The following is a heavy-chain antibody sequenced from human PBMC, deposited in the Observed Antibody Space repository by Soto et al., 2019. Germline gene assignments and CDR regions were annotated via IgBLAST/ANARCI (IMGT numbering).Heavy chain of an antibody. CDR2: ISSSSSYI. V-gene: IGHV3-21*01. D-gene: IGHD6-13*01. J-gene: IGHJ5*02. Sequence: EVQLVESGGGLVQPGGSLRLSCAASGFTFSSYSMNWVRQAPGKGLEWVSSISSSSSYIYYADSVKGRFTISRDNAKNSLDLLMNMLWAKDTSVYDGAIAQSGRAYSCSGYDWFAHWCQGTLVTVSS. CDR1: GFTFSSYS. CDR3: AIAQSGRAYSCSGYDWFAH.